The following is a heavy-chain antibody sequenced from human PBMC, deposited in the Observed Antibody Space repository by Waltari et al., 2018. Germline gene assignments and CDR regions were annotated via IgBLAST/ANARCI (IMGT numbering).Heavy chain of an antibody. CDR2: IYRGGSI. D-gene: IGHD5-12*01. Sequence: EVKLLESGGGLVQPGGSLRLPCASSGFTFRTYAMNWVRQAPGKGLEWVSVIYRGGSIYYADSVKGRFTISRDNSNNTLYVQMNSLRVEDTAVYYCAKAPSGYDPYFDYWGQGTLVTVSS. J-gene: IGHJ4*02. CDR1: GFTFRTYA. V-gene: IGHV3-23*03. CDR3: AKAPSGYDPYFDY.